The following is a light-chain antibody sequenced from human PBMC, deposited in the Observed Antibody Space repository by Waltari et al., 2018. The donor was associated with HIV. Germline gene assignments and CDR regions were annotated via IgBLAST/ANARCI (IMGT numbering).Light chain of an antibody. J-gene: IGLJ3*02. V-gene: IGLV8-61*01. CDR1: SGSVSTTSF. CDR3: LVHMGHGAWV. Sequence: QTVVTQEPSFSVTLTCGLNSGSVSTTSFPSWYQQTPGQAPRPLIYSTNIRSSGVPERFSGSILGNKAALTITGAQADDESDYYCLVHMGHGAWVFGGGTKLTVL. CDR2: STN.